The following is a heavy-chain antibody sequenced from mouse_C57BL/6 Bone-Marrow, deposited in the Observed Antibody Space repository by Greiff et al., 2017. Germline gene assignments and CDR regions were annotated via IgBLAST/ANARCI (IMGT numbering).Heavy chain of an antibody. CDR3: ARSLITTVVAFDY. J-gene: IGHJ2*01. CDR2: ISNKANGYTT. V-gene: IGHV7-3*01. CDR1: GSTFTDYY. Sequence: EVKLVESGGGLVQPGGSLSLSCAASGSTFTDYYMSWVRQPPGQALEWFGFISNKANGYTTEYSSSVKGRFTISRDKSQSILYLQMNALRAEDSATYDCARSLITTVVAFDYWGQGTTLTVSS. D-gene: IGHD1-1*01.